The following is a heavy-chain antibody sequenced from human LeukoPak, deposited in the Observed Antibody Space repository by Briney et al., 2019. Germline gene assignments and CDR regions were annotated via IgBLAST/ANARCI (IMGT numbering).Heavy chain of an antibody. J-gene: IGHJ4*02. D-gene: IGHD1-26*01. V-gene: IGHV1-2*04. CDR3: ARDDASVWVPPFYYFDY. Sequence: ASVKVSCKASGYTSTGYYMHWVRQAPGQGLEWMGWINPNSGGTNYAQKFQGWVTMTRDTSISTAYMELSRLRSDDTAVYYCARDDASVWVPPFYYFDYWGQGTLVTVSS. CDR1: GYTSTGYY. CDR2: INPNSGGT.